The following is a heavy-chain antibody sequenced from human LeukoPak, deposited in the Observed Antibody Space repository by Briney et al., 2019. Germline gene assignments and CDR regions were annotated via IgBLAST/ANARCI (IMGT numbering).Heavy chain of an antibody. J-gene: IGHJ4*02. CDR2: ISGDGSGK. D-gene: IGHD6-19*01. V-gene: IGHV3-30-3*01. CDR3: AREIGSSGWAGFFDY. Sequence: GGSLRLSCADSGFTLSMFWVHWVRQAPGKGLEWVAVISGDGSGKSDADSVKGRFTVSRDNSKNTLYLQMNSLRTEDTAVYYCAREIGSSGWAGFFDYWGQGTLVTVSS. CDR1: GFTLSMFW.